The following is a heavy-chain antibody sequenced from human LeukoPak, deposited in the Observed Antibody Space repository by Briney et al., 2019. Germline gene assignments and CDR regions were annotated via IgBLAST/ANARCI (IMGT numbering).Heavy chain of an antibody. Sequence: GGSLRLSCAASGFTFSTYDMHWVRQAPGKGLEWVTVMSYDGSNKYYADSVKGRFTISRDNSKNTLYLQMNSLRADDTAVYYCAKDLQLALDYWGQGTLVTVSS. V-gene: IGHV3-30*18. CDR3: AKDLQLALDY. CDR1: GFTFSTYD. D-gene: IGHD6-13*01. J-gene: IGHJ4*02. CDR2: MSYDGSNK.